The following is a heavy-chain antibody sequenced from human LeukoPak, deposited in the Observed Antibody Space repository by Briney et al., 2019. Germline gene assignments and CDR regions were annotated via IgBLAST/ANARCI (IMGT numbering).Heavy chain of an antibody. CDR2: TYNSGNT. J-gene: IGHJ3*01. D-gene: IGHD6-19*01. Sequence: KASETLSLTCPVSGGSISISDFYWNWIRQLPGKGLEWIGYTYNSGNTYYNPSFGSRVTISTDTSMNQFFLKSHSVTAADTAVYYCARSSGWRDAFDFWGRGTMVTVSS. CDR3: ARSSGWRDAFDF. CDR1: GGSISISDFY. V-gene: IGHV4-31*03.